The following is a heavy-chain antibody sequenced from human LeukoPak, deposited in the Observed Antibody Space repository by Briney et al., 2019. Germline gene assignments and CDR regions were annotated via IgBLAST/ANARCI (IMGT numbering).Heavy chain of an antibody. J-gene: IGHJ4*02. CDR3: AEGSSGGPEEDC. V-gene: IGHV3-23*01. D-gene: IGHD6-19*01. CDR2: ISKSGKTT. Sequence: PGGSLRLSYAATALIGSNYGKKWVRQAPGEGLEWRSTISKSGKTTSLADSVKGRFAVSRDNSKNTLYLQMSSLRAEDTALYYCAEGSSGGPEEDCWGQGTLVTVSS. CDR1: ALIGSNYG.